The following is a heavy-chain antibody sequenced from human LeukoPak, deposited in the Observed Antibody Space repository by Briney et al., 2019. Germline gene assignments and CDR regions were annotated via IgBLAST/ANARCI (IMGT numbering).Heavy chain of an antibody. CDR1: GFSFSSYA. J-gene: IGHJ4*02. V-gene: IGHV3-30-3*01. D-gene: IGHD5-18*01. CDR3: ARDPKYSYAYGPDY. CDR2: ISYDGSDK. Sequence: GGSLRLSCAASGFSFSSYAMYWVRQAPGKGLEWVAFISYDGSDKYYADSVKGRFTISRDNAKNSLYLQMNSLRAEDTAVYYCARDPKYSYAYGPDYWGQGTLVTVSS.